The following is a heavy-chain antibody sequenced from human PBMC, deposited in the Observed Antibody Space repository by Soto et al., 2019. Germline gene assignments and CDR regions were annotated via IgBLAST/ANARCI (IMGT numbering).Heavy chain of an antibody. V-gene: IGHV3-53*01. CDR1: GFTVSSNY. Sequence: EVQLVESGGGLIQPGGSLRLSCAASGFTVSSNYMSWVRQAPGKGLEWVSVIYSGGSTYYADSVKGRFTISRDNSKNTLYLQMNSLRAEDTAVYYCARDRWDIVLVPAAMPSTQYYYYGMDVWGQGTTVTVSS. CDR2: IYSGGST. J-gene: IGHJ6*02. CDR3: ARDRWDIVLVPAAMPSTQYYYYGMDV. D-gene: IGHD2-2*01.